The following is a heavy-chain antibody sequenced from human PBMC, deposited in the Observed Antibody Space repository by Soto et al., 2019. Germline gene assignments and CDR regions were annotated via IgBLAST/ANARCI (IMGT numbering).Heavy chain of an antibody. CDR2: IYWDDDK. V-gene: IGHV2-5*02. CDR3: AHRRSGPGWNEGNFDY. J-gene: IGHJ4*02. Sequence: QITLKESGPTLVEPTQTLTVTCTFSGFSLSTYGVGVGWIRQPPGKALEWLALIYWDDDKRYSPSLRSRLTITKDTSKNQVVLTMANVDPVDTGTYYCAHRRSGPGWNEGNFDYWGQGTLVTVSS. CDR1: GFSLSTYGVG. D-gene: IGHD1-1*01.